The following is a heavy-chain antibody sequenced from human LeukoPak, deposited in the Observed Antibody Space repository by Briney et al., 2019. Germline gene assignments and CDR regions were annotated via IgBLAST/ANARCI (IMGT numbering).Heavy chain of an antibody. V-gene: IGHV4-34*01. D-gene: IGHD2-15*01. CDR1: GGSFSGYY. CDR3: ARGKGYCSGGSCYYYYMDV. J-gene: IGHJ6*03. Sequence: SETLSPTCAVYGGSFSGYYWSWIRQPPGKGLEWIGEINHSGGTNYNPSLKSRVTISVDPSNKQLSLKLSSVNAADTAVYYCARGKGYCSGGSCYYYYMDVWGKGTTVTVSS. CDR2: INHSGGT.